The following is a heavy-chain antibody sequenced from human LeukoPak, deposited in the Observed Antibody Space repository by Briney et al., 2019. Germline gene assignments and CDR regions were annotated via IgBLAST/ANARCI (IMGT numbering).Heavy chain of an antibody. D-gene: IGHD3-10*01. CDR3: AKEGYYGSGSYSDY. J-gene: IGHJ4*02. CDR1: GFTFSSYA. Sequence: GGSLRLSCAASGFTFSSYAMSWVRQAPGKGLEWVSAISGSGGSTYYADSVKGRFTISRDNSKNTLYLQMNSLGAEDTAVYYCAKEGYYGSGSYSDYWGQGTLVTVSS. V-gene: IGHV3-23*01. CDR2: ISGSGGST.